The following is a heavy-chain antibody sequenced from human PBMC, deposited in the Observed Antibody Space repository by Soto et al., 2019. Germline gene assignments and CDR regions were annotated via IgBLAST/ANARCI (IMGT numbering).Heavy chain of an antibody. Sequence: PGGSLRLSCAASGFTFSSYAMHWVRQAPGKGLEWVAVISYDGSNKYYADSVKGRFTISRDNSKNTLYLQMNSLRAEDTAVYYCARSYDSSGYYWENAFDIWGQGTMVTVSS. CDR3: ARSYDSSGYYWENAFDI. J-gene: IGHJ3*02. V-gene: IGHV3-30-3*01. D-gene: IGHD3-22*01. CDR2: ISYDGSNK. CDR1: GFTFSSYA.